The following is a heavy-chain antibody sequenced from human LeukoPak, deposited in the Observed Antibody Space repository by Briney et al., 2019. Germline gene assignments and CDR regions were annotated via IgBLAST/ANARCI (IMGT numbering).Heavy chain of an antibody. J-gene: IGHJ4*02. CDR2: IYYSGST. Sequence: SQTLSLTCTVSGGSISSGSYYWSWIRQPAGKGLEYIGRIYYSGSTYYNPSLKSRVTISVDTSKNQFSLKLSSVTAADTAVYYCARHPLWFGELAHFDYWGQGTLVTVSS. V-gene: IGHV4-61*02. CDR1: GGSISSGSYY. CDR3: ARHPLWFGELAHFDY. D-gene: IGHD3-10*01.